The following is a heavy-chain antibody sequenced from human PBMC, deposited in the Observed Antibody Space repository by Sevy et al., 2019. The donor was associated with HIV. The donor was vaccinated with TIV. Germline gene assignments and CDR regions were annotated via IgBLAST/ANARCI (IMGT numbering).Heavy chain of an antibody. D-gene: IGHD6-13*01. Sequence: GGSLRLSCAASGFTFSSYAMSWVRQAPGKGLEWVSAISGSGGTTYYADSVKGRFTISRDNSQNTLYLQMNSLRAEDTAVYYCAKDQAAVGTECFQHWGQGTLVTVSS. CDR3: AKDQAAVGTECFQH. CDR1: GFTFSSYA. CDR2: ISGSGGTT. J-gene: IGHJ1*01. V-gene: IGHV3-23*01.